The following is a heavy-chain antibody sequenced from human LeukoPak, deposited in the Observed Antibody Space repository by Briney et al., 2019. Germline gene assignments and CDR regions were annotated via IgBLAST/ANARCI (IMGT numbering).Heavy chain of an antibody. V-gene: IGHV3-48*01. Sequence: GGSLRLSCAASGFTFSSYSMNWVRQAPGKGLEWVSYISSSSSTIYYADSVKGRFTISRDNAKNSLYLQMNSLRAEDTAVYYCARGGPVRYFDWLLYWFDPWGQGTLVTVSS. CDR3: ARGGPVRYFDWLLYWFDP. J-gene: IGHJ5*02. D-gene: IGHD3-9*01. CDR2: ISSSSSTI. CDR1: GFTFSSYS.